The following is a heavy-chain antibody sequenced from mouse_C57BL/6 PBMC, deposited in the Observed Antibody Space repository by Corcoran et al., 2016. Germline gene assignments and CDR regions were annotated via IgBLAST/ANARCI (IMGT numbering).Heavy chain of an antibody. J-gene: IGHJ4*01. CDR1: GYTFSSYG. CDR2: IYPRSGNT. D-gene: IGHD3-2*02. Sequence: QVQLQQSGAELARPGASVKLSCKASGYTFSSYGISWVQQRTGQGLEWIGEIYPRSGNTYYNEKFKGKATLTADKSSSTAYMELRSLPSEDSAVYFCARSGGAAQASAMDYWGQGTSVTVSA. V-gene: IGHV1-81*01. CDR3: ARSGGAAQASAMDY.